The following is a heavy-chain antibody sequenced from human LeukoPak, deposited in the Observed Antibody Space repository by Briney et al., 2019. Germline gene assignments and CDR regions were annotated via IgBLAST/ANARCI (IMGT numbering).Heavy chain of an antibody. V-gene: IGHV4-61*02. CDR3: ASEGAWGSHGSFDY. D-gene: IGHD3-16*01. CDR1: GGSISSGSYY. CDR2: IYTSGST. Sequence: PSQTLSLTCTVSGGSISSGSYYWSWIRQPAGKGLEWIGRIYTSGSTNYNPSLKSRVTISVDTSKNQFSLKLSSVTAADTAVYYCASEGAWGSHGSFDYWGQGTLVTVSS. J-gene: IGHJ4*02.